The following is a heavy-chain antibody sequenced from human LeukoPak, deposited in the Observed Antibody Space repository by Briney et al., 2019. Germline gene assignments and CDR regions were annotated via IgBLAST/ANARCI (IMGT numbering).Heavy chain of an antibody. D-gene: IGHD3-22*01. CDR2: IYYSGST. CDR1: GGSISSGDYY. Sequence: SETLALTGTVSGGSISSGDYYWSRIRQPPVKGLEWIGYIYYSGSTYYNPSLKSRVTISVDTSKNQFSLKLSSVTAADTAVYYCAREYPYDSSGLWGQGTLVTVSS. J-gene: IGHJ4*02. V-gene: IGHV4-30-4*02. CDR3: AREYPYDSSGL.